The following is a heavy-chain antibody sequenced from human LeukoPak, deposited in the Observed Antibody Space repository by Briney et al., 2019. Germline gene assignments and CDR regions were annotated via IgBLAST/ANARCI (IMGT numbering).Heavy chain of an antibody. D-gene: IGHD3-10*01. Sequence: GASVKVSCKASGYTFTGYYMHWVRQAPGQGLEWMGWINPNSGGTNYAQKFQGRVTMTRDTSISTAYMELSSLRSDDTAVYYCTKASLAFGTKYFDPWGQGTLVTVSS. CDR1: GYTFTGYY. CDR2: INPNSGGT. J-gene: IGHJ5*02. CDR3: TKASLAFGTKYFDP. V-gene: IGHV1-2*02.